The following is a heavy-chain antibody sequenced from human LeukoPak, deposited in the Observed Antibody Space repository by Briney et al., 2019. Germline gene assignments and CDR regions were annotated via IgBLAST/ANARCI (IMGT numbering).Heavy chain of an antibody. Sequence: SQTLSLTCSVSGVSVSDGRYYWTWIRQHPGKGLEWIGYKYHSGSAKYNPSLKSRLTISIDTSKNQFSLHLSSVTAADTATYYCATPYCSSISCLDVFNMWGQGTRVTVSS. D-gene: IGHD2-2*01. J-gene: IGHJ3*02. CDR1: GVSVSDGRYY. CDR2: KYHSGSA. CDR3: ATPYCSSISCLDVFNM. V-gene: IGHV4-31*03.